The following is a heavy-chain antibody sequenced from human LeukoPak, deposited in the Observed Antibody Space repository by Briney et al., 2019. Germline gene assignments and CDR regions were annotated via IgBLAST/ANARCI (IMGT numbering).Heavy chain of an antibody. CDR1: GFIFSHYG. Sequence: GRSLRLSCAASGFIFSHYGMHWVRQAPGKGLEWVAVIWHDGSSKYYADSVKGRFTISRDNSKNTLYLQMNSLRAEDTAVYYCAKVLKDYYDSSGYWPGPNFDYWGQGTLVTVSS. CDR2: IWHDGSSK. V-gene: IGHV3-33*06. D-gene: IGHD3-22*01. CDR3: AKVLKDYYDSSGYWPGPNFDY. J-gene: IGHJ4*02.